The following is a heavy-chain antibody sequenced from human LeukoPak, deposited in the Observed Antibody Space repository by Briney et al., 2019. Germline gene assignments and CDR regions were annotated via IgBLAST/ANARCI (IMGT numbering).Heavy chain of an antibody. Sequence: PSETLSLTCTVSGGSISSYYWSWIRQPPGKGLEWIGYIYYSGSTNYNPSLKSRVTISVDTSKNQFSLKLSSVTAADTAVYYCARVRAARPTPLYYYYYYGMDVWGQGTTVTVSS. D-gene: IGHD6-6*01. CDR2: IYYSGST. CDR3: ARVRAARPTPLYYYYYYGMDV. CDR1: GGSISSYY. V-gene: IGHV4-59*01. J-gene: IGHJ6*02.